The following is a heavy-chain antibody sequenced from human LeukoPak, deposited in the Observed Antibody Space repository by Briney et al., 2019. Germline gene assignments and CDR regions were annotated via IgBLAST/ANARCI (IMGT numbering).Heavy chain of an antibody. Sequence: PGRSLRLSCAASGFTFSNYAMSWVCQAPGKGMEWVSSISGSGGSTNYADSVKGRFTITRDNSKNTLHLEMSSLRDEDTAVYHCAKSPRDLKVFDYWGQGTLVTVSS. V-gene: IGHV3-23*01. D-gene: IGHD3-3*01. CDR2: ISGSGGST. CDR1: GFTFSNYA. CDR3: AKSPRDLKVFDY. J-gene: IGHJ4*02.